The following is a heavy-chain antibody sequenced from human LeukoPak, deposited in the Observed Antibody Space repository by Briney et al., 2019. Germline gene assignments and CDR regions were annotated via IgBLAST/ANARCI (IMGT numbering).Heavy chain of an antibody. V-gene: IGHV4-34*01. CDR1: GGSFSGYY. J-gene: IGHJ4*02. CDR3: ARRQVLWFGGYPFDY. Sequence: SETLSLTCAVYGGSFSGYYWSWIRQPPGKGLEWIGEINHSGSTNYNPSLKSRVTISVDTSKNQFSLKLSSVTAADTAVYYCARRQVLWFGGYPFDYWGQGTLVTVSS. CDR2: INHSGST. D-gene: IGHD3-10*01.